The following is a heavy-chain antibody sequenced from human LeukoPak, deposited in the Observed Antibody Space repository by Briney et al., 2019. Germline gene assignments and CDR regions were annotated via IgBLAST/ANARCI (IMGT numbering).Heavy chain of an antibody. Sequence: GGSLRLSCAASGFTFSNHIISWVRQAPGKGLEWVANMRQDGSDKYYVDFVKGRFTISRDNAKNSLYLQMNCLRAEDTAVYYCAREGNAFDIWGQGTMVTVSS. V-gene: IGHV3-7*01. D-gene: IGHD3-10*01. CDR1: GFTFSNHI. CDR2: MRQDGSDK. J-gene: IGHJ3*02. CDR3: AREGNAFDI.